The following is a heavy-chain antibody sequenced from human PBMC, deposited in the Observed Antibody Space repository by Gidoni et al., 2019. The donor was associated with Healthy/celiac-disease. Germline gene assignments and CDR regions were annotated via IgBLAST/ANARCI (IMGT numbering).Heavy chain of an antibody. D-gene: IGHD1-26*01. CDR3: AKRGATRAGAFDI. V-gene: IGHV3-23*01. J-gene: IGHJ3*02. Sequence: EVQLLESGGGLVQPGGSLRLHWAASGFTCSSYAMSWVRQAPGKGLEWVSAISGSGGSTYYADSVKGRFTISRDNSKNTLYLQMNSLRAEDTAVYYCAKRGATRAGAFDIWGQGTMVTVSS. CDR1: GFTCSSYA. CDR2: ISGSGGST.